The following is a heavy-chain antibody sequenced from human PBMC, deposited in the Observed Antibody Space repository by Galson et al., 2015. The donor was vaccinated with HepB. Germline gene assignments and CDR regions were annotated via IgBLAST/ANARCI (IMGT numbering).Heavy chain of an antibody. CDR3: VRDPRLLHY. Sequence: LRLSCAASGFTFSSHWMTWVRQAPGKGLEWVADINQDGSEKHYVDSVKGRFTISRDNAKNSLDLQMNSLRVEDTAVYYCVRDPRLLHYWGQGTLATVSS. V-gene: IGHV3-7*03. J-gene: IGHJ4*02. D-gene: IGHD6-25*01. CDR1: GFTFSSHW. CDR2: INQDGSEK.